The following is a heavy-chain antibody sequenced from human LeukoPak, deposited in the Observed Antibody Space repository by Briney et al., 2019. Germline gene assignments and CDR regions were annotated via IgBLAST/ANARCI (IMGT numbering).Heavy chain of an antibody. D-gene: IGHD2-15*01. Sequence: GASVKVSCKASGYTFTSYGISWVRQAPGQGLEWMGWISAYNGNTNYAQKLQGRVTMATDTSTSTAYMELRSLRSEDTAVYYCALGYCSGGSCYRIYYYYMDVWGKGTTVTVSS. CDR3: ALGYCSGGSCYRIYYYYMDV. V-gene: IGHV1-18*01. J-gene: IGHJ6*03. CDR2: ISAYNGNT. CDR1: GYTFTSYG.